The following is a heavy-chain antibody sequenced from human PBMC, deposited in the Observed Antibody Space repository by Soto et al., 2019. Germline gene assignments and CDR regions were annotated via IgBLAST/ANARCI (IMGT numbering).Heavy chain of an antibody. CDR1: GYSFTSYW. V-gene: IGHV5-51*01. Sequence: EVQLVQSGAEVKKPGESLKISCKSSGYSFTSYWIGWVRQMPGKGLEWMGIIYPGDSDTRYSPSFQGQVTISADTSISTAYLQWSSLKASDTAMYYCARGGPLGARREDWFDPWGQGTLVTVSS. CDR3: ARGGPLGARREDWFDP. J-gene: IGHJ5*02. CDR2: IYPGDSDT. D-gene: IGHD1-26*01.